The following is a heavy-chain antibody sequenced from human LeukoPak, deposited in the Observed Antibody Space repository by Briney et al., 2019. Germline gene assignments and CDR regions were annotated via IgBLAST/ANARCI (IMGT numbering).Heavy chain of an antibody. CDR1: GFAFSAYG. CDR3: AKGLNSGWYGQSFDL. Sequence: GGSLRLSCAASGFAFSAYGMHWVRPAPGKGLEWVAVLSYDGTNGYYAGSVKGRLTISRDNSKNTLDLQMNSLRAEDTAVYYCAKGLNSGWYGQSFDLWGQGTLVTVSS. J-gene: IGHJ4*02. CDR2: LSYDGTNG. D-gene: IGHD6-19*01. V-gene: IGHV3-30*18.